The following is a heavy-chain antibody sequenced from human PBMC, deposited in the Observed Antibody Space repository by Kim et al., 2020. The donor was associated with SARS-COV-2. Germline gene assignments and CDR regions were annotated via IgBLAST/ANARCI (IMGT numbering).Heavy chain of an antibody. CDR1: GFTFSDYY. CDR3: ARDTSSGWTSYYYYYYGMDV. CDR2: ISSSSSYT. D-gene: IGHD6-19*01. V-gene: IGHV3-11*05. J-gene: IGHJ6*02. Sequence: GGSLRLSCAASGFTFSDYYMSWIRQAPGKGLEWVSYISSSSSYTNYADSVKGRFTISRDNAKNSLYLQMNSLRAEDTAVYYCARDTSSGWTSYYYYYYGMDVWGQGTTVTVSS.